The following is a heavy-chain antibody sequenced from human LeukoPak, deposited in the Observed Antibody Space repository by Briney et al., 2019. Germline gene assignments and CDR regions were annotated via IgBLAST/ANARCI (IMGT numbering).Heavy chain of an antibody. CDR2: IKSSSAYI. CDR3: ARAYSNYYYYMDV. V-gene: IGHV3-21*01. CDR1: GFSFSTYG. D-gene: IGHD4-11*01. Sequence: KPGGSLRLSCAASGFSFSTYGMNWVRQAPGKGLEWVSSIKSSSAYIYYADSVKGRFTTSRDNAKKSLFLQMDSLRVEDTAVYYCARAYSNYYYYMDVWGRGTTVTVSS. J-gene: IGHJ6*03.